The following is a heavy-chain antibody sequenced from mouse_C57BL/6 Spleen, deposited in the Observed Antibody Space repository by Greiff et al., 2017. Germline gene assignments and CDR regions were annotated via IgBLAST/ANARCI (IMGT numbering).Heavy chain of an antibody. CDR2: ISYDGSN. Sequence: ESGPGLVKPSQSLSLTCSVTGYSITSGYYWNWIRQFPGNKLEWMGYISYDGSNNYNPSLKNRISITRDTSKNQFFLKLNSVTTEDTATYYCARDPGSLYYFDYWGQGTTLTVSS. CDR1: GYSITSGYY. J-gene: IGHJ2*01. CDR3: ARDPGSLYYFDY. D-gene: IGHD1-1*01. V-gene: IGHV3-6*01.